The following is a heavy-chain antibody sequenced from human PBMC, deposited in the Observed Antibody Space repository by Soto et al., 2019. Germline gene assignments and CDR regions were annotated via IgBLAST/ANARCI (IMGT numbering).Heavy chain of an antibody. D-gene: IGHD3-22*01. J-gene: IGHJ4*02. CDR2: ISGSGGST. V-gene: IGHV3-23*01. CDR1: GFTFSSYA. Sequence: GGSLRLSCAASGFTFSSYAMSWVRQAPGKGLEWVSAISGSGGSTYYADSVKGRFTISRDNSKNTLYLQMNSLRAEDTAVYYCAKAGGLNYYDSSGYYCFDYWGQGTLVTVSS. CDR3: AKAGGLNYYDSSGYYCFDY.